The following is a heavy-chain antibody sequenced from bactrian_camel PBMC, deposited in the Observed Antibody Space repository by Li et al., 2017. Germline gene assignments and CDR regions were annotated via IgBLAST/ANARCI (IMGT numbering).Heavy chain of an antibody. CDR1: GFTFSSYY. Sequence: QLVESGGGLVQPGGSLVLSCAASGFTFSSYYMSWVRQAPGKGLEWVSTIRSDGSKTYYSDSVKGRFTISRDNAESTVNLRMNSLKPEDTAVYYCVRDRWSGWVTFSIFNYWGQGTQVTVS. J-gene: IGHJ4*01. V-gene: IGHV3-2*01. CDR2: IRSDGSKT. CDR3: VRDRWSGWVTFSIFNY. D-gene: IGHD5*01.